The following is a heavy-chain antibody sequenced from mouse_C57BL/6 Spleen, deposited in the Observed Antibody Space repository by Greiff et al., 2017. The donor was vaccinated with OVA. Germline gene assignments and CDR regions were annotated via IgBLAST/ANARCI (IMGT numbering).Heavy chain of an antibody. D-gene: IGHD1-1*01. Sequence: QVQLQQPGAELVMPGASVKLSCKASGYTFTSYWMHWVKQRPGHGLEWIGEIDPSDSYTNYNQKFKGKSTLTVDKSSSTAYMQLSSLTSEDSAVYYCARRDYYGSDAMDYWGQGTSVTVSS. CDR2: IDPSDSYT. CDR3: ARRDYYGSDAMDY. J-gene: IGHJ4*01. V-gene: IGHV1-69*01. CDR1: GYTFTSYW.